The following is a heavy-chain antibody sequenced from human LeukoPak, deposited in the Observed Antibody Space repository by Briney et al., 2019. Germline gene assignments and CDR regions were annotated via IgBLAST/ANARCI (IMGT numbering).Heavy chain of an antibody. V-gene: IGHV3-21*01. J-gene: IGHJ4*02. Sequence: GGSLRLSCAASGFTFSSYSMNWVRQAPGKGLEWVSSISSSSSYIYYADSVKGRFTISRDNAKNSLYQQMNSLRAEDTAVYYCASHYTKDSPFDYWGQGTLVTVSS. D-gene: IGHD2-2*02. CDR1: GFTFSSYS. CDR2: ISSSSSYI. CDR3: ASHYTKDSPFDY.